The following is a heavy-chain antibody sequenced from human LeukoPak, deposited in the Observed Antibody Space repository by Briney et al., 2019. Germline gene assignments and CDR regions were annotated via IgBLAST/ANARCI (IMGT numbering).Heavy chain of an antibody. CDR2: IYYSGST. CDR3: ARVDGPTEY. Sequence: PSQTLSLTCTGSGGSISSVDYYWSWIPQPPRKGLEWMGYIYYSGSTYYNPSLKSRVTISVDTSKNQFSLKLSSVTAADTAVYYCARVDGPTEYWGQRTLVTVYS. J-gene: IGHJ4*02. CDR1: GGSISSVDYY. D-gene: IGHD5-24*01. V-gene: IGHV4-30-4*01.